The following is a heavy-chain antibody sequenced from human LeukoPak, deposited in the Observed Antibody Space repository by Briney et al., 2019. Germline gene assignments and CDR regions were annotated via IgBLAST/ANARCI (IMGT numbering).Heavy chain of an antibody. CDR1: GYTFTGYY. J-gene: IGHJ4*02. Sequence: GASVKVSCKASGYTFTGYYMHWVRQAPGQGLEWMGWINPNSGGTNYAQKFQGRVTMTRDTSISTAYMELRSLRSDDTAVYYCARDCITMVRGVICSEPFFDYWGQGTLVTVSS. CDR3: ARDCITMVRGVICSEPFFDY. CDR2: INPNSGGT. V-gene: IGHV1-2*02. D-gene: IGHD3-10*01.